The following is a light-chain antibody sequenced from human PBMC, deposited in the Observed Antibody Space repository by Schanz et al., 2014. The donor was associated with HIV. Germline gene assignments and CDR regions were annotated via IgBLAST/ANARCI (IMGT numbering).Light chain of an antibody. CDR3: NSYSHSNPYV. V-gene: IGLV2-14*03. CDR2: DVT. Sequence: QSALTQPASVSGSPGQSITISCTGTSSDVGADNSVSWYQQHPGRAPRLLVYDVTYRPSGVSNRFSGSKSGNTASLTISGLQPEDEADYYCNSYSHSNPYVFGSGTKLTVL. CDR1: SSDVGADNS. J-gene: IGLJ1*01.